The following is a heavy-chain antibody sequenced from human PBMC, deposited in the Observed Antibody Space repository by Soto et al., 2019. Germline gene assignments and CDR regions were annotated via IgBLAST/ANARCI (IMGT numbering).Heavy chain of an antibody. D-gene: IGHD6-13*01. CDR1: GGSISSGGYY. CDR3: ARDYHSHSSSWYRGGYYYGMDV. J-gene: IGHJ6*02. Sequence: TLSLTCTVSGGSISSGGYYWSWIRQHPGKGLEWIGYIYYSGSTYYNPSLKSRVTISVDTSKNQFSLKLSSVTAADTAVYYCARDYHSHSSSWYRGGYYYGMDVCGQGTTVTVSS. CDR2: IYYSGST. V-gene: IGHV4-31*03.